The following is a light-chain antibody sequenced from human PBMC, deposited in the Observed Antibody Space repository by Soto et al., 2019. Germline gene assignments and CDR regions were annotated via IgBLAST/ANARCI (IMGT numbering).Light chain of an antibody. J-gene: IGKJ1*01. CDR2: SAS. CDR1: QTINNY. V-gene: IGKV1-39*01. CDR3: QQYETNPKT. Sequence: DIQMSQSPSSLSPSVQGRDTITCRTSQTINNYLNWYQQKPGKAPKLLVYSASSLQSGVPARFSGSGSGTEFTLTISRLQPEDFATYYCQQYETNPKTFGQGTKVDIK.